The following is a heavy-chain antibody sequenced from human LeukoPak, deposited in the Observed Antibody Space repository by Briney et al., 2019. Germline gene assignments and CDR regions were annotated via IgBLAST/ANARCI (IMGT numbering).Heavy chain of an antibody. D-gene: IGHD3-10*01. CDR2: INHSGST. CDR3: ARVGPFYGSGRGPNWFDP. Sequence: PSETLSLPCAVYGGSFSGYYWSWIRQPPGKGLEWIGEINHSGSTNYNPSLKSRVTISVDTSKNQFSLKLSSVTAADTAVYYCARVGPFYGSGRGPNWFDPWGQGTLVTVSS. CDR1: GGSFSGYY. V-gene: IGHV4-34*01. J-gene: IGHJ5*02.